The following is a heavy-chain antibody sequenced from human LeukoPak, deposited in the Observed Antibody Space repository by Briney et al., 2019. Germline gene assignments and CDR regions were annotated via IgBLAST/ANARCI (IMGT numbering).Heavy chain of an antibody. CDR2: ISGSGGST. Sequence: GGSLRLSCAASGFTFSSYAMSWVRQAPGKGLEWVSAISGSGGSTYYADSVKGRFAISRGNSKNTLYLQMNSLRAEDTAVYYCAKAGGDSPTDPWGQGTLVTVSS. J-gene: IGHJ5*02. D-gene: IGHD4-23*01. CDR3: AKAGGDSPTDP. V-gene: IGHV3-23*01. CDR1: GFTFSSYA.